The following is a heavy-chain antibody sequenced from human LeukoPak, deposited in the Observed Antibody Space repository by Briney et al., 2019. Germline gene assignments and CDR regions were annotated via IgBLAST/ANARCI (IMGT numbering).Heavy chain of an antibody. Sequence: ASVTVSCKAPGGTFSNYPISWVRQTPGQGLEWMGGIIPIFDTGNYAQKFQGRVTITADQSTSTAYMELSSLRSEDTAVYFCARSYDCGGDCFEAFDIWGQGTMVTVSS. CDR2: IIPIFDTG. D-gene: IGHD2-21*02. J-gene: IGHJ3*02. CDR3: ARSYDCGGDCFEAFDI. V-gene: IGHV1-69*13. CDR1: GGTFSNYP.